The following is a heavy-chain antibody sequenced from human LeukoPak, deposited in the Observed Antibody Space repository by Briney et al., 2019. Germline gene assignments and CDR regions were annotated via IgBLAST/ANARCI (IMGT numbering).Heavy chain of an antibody. CDR3: ARDRGSGSYYHFDY. CDR2: INPNSGGT. CDR1: GYTFTGYY. J-gene: IGHJ4*02. D-gene: IGHD3-10*01. V-gene: IGHV1-2*02. Sequence: ASVKVSCKASGYTFTGYYMHWVRQAPGQGLEWMGWINPNSGGTNYAQKFQGRVTMTRDTSISTAYMELSRLRSDDTAVYYCARDRGSGSYYHFDYWGQGTLVTVST.